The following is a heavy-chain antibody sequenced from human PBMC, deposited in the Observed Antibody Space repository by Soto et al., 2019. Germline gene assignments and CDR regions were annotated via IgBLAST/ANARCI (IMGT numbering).Heavy chain of an antibody. CDR3: ARANAIDV. V-gene: IGHV3-7*01. CDR2: INQDATQK. CDR1: GFTFSSKW. J-gene: IGHJ3*01. Sequence: EVQLVESGGGLVQPGGSLRLSCEASGFTFSSKWMTWVRQVSGKGLEWVANINQDATQKYYVDSVKGRFTISRDNAKNSLYLQMKSLRVEDTAVYYCARANAIDVWGQGIMVTVSS.